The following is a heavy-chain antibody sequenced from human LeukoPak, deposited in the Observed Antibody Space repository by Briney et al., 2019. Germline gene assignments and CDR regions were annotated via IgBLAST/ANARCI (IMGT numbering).Heavy chain of an antibody. CDR3: AREGGSCTSNSCSDYFDY. D-gene: IGHD6-13*01. V-gene: IGHV3-23*01. CDR2: ISGGGGST. Sequence: GGSLRLSCAGSGFTFARHALTWVRQAPGMGLEWVSTISGGGGSTHYADSVKGRFTISRDDSKDTVFLQMNNLRAEDTAIYYCAREGGSCTSNSCSDYFDYWGQGTLVTVSP. CDR1: GFTFARHA. J-gene: IGHJ4*02.